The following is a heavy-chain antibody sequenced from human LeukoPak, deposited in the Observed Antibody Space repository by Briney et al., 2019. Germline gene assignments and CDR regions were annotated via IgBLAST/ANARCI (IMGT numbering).Heavy chain of an antibody. J-gene: IGHJ4*02. CDR3: ARGGQSPRFGLVGATTFDY. Sequence: ASVKVSCKASGGTFSSYAISWVRQAPGQGLEWMGGIIPIFGTANYAQKFQGRVTITTDESTSTAYMELSSLRSEDTAVYYCARGGQSPRFGLVGATTFDYWGQGALVTVSS. V-gene: IGHV1-69*05. D-gene: IGHD1-26*01. CDR1: GGTFSSYA. CDR2: IIPIFGTA.